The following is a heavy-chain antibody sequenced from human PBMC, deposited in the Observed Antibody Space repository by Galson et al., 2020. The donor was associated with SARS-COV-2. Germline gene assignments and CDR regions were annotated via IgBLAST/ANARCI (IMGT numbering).Heavy chain of an antibody. CDR2: IRRKASGGTA. V-gene: IGHV3-49*04. D-gene: IGHD6-25*01. CDR1: GFTFGDYA. Sequence: QAGGSLRLSCTASGFTFGDYAVTWVRQAPGKGLEWVGFIRRKASGGTAEYVASVKGRFTISRDDSQSIAYLQMNSLKTEDTAVYYCTRGGGPAGFFDYWGQGTLVTVSS. J-gene: IGHJ4*02. CDR3: TRGGGPAGFFDY.